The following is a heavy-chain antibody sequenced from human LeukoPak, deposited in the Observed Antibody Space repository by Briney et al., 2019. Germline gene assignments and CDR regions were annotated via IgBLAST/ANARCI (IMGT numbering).Heavy chain of an antibody. J-gene: IGHJ4*02. Sequence: SETLSLTCAVYGGSFSGYHWSWIRQPPGKGLEWIGEINHGGSTNYNPSLKSRVTISVDTSKNQFSLKVSSVTAADTAVYYCARGNYDYCDHWGQGTLVTVSS. V-gene: IGHV4-34*01. CDR3: ARGNYDYCDH. CDR1: GGSFSGYH. D-gene: IGHD1-7*01. CDR2: INHGGST.